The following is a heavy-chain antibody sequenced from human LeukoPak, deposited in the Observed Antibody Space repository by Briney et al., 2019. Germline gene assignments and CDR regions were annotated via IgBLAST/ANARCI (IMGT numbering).Heavy chain of an antibody. Sequence: GGSLRLSCAASGFTFSSYGMHWVRQAPGKGLVWVSRIASDGSTVYADSVKGRFTISRDNAKDTVYLQMNSLRVEDTAVYYCIGSGGWPGYWGQGTLVTVSS. CDR3: IGSGGWPGY. V-gene: IGHV3-74*01. J-gene: IGHJ4*02. D-gene: IGHD1-26*01. CDR2: IASDGST. CDR1: GFTFSSYG.